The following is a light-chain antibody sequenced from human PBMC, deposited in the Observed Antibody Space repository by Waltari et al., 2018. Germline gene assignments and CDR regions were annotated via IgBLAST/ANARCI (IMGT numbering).Light chain of an antibody. Sequence: SFELTQPPSLSVPPGETATIDCSGDGLANMYVSWYQQKSGQAPLLLIPKDPSRPSGIAGRFAGSNAGNRASLTVSGTQTVDETDYYCQTSNSTTAIVGGGTKLAVL. J-gene: IGLJ2*01. CDR1: GLANMY. V-gene: IGLV3-1*01. CDR3: QTSNSTTAI. CDR2: KDP.